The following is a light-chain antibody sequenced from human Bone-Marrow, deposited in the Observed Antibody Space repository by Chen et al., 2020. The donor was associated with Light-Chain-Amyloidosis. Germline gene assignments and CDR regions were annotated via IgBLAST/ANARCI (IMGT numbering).Light chain of an antibody. Sequence: QAVLTQPASLSSSPGASASLTCTLRSGINVGTYSIYWYQQRPGSPPQYLLHYKSDSDKQQGSGVPSRFSGSKDASANAGILLISGLQSEDEADYYCMIWHNSAWEFGGGTKLTVL. V-gene: IGLV5-45*01. J-gene: IGLJ3*02. CDR2: YKSDSDK. CDR1: SGINVGTYS. CDR3: MIWHNSAWE.